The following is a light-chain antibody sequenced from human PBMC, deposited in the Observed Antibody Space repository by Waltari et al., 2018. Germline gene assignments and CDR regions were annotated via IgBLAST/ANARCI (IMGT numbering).Light chain of an antibody. CDR2: DVT. J-gene: IGLJ1*01. CDR1: SSDVGAYKY. V-gene: IGLV2-14*03. CDR3: SSYTTRSTRV. Sequence: QSALTQPASVSGSPGQSITISCTATSSDVGAYKYVSWYQQHPGKVPKLLIYDVTNRPSGISYRFSGSKSGYTASLTISGLQAEDEADYYCSSYTTRSTRVFGTGTKVTVL.